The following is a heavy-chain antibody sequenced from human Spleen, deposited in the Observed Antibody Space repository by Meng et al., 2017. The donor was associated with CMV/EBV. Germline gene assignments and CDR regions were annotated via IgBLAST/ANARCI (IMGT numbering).Heavy chain of an antibody. CDR2: ISSSSSDI. D-gene: IGHD6-13*01. CDR3: ARDHGGSSWYYNWFDP. V-gene: IGHV3-21*01. Sequence: GESLKISCAASGFTFSNYWMSWVRQAPGKGLEWVSSISSSSSDIYYADSVKGRFTISRHNAKNSLFLQMNSLRAEDTAIYYCARDHGGSSWYYNWFDPWGQGTLVTVSS. J-gene: IGHJ5*02. CDR1: GFTFSNYW.